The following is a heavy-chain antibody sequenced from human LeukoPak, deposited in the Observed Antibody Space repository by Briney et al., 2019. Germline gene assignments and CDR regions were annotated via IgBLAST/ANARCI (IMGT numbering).Heavy chain of an antibody. V-gene: IGHV3-30-3*01. CDR1: GFTFSSYA. CDR3: ARGSPLSY. CDR2: ISYDGSNK. Sequence: GRSLRLSCAASGFTFSSYAMHWVRQAPGKGLEWVAVISYDGSNKYYADSVKGRFTISRDNSKNTLYLQMNSLRAEDTAVYYCARGSPLSYWGQGTLVTVSS. J-gene: IGHJ4*02.